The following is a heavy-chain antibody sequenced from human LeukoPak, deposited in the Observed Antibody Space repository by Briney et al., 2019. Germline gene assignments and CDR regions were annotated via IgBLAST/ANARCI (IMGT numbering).Heavy chain of an antibody. CDR2: MNPNSGNT. CDR1: GYTFTSYD. V-gene: IGHV1-8*01. CDR3: ARAPKLKRGYSYGLNV. D-gene: IGHD5-18*01. J-gene: IGHJ6*04. Sequence: ASVKVSCKASGYTFTSYDINWVRQATGQGLEWMGWMNPNSGNTGYAQKFQGRVTMTGNTSISTAYMELSSLRSEDTAVYYCARAPKLKRGYSYGLNVWGKGTTVTVSS.